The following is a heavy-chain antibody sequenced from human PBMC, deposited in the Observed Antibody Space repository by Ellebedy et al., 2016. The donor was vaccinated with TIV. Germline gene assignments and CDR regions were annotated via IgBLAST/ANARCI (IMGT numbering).Heavy chain of an antibody. CDR3: ARASAGEDFDY. Sequence: GGSLRLSCAASGFTFSSYEMNWVRQAPGKGLEWVSYISSSGSTIYYADSVKGRFTISRDNAKNSLYLQMNSLRAEDTAVYYCARASAGEDFDYWGQGTLVTVSS. CDR1: GFTFSSYE. CDR2: ISSSGSTI. V-gene: IGHV3-48*03. D-gene: IGHD3-16*01. J-gene: IGHJ4*02.